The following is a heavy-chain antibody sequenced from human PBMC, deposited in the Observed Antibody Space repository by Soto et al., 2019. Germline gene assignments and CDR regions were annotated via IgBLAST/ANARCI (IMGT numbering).Heavy chain of an antibody. V-gene: IGHV3-30*18. Sequence: PGGSLRLSCAASGFTFSSYGMHGVRQAPGKGLEWVAVISYDGSNKYYADSVKGRFTISRDNSKNTLYLQMNSLRAEDTAVYYCAKDGPGGLAAADPNNYFYYYGMDVWGQGTTVTVSS. D-gene: IGHD6-13*01. CDR3: AKDGPGGLAAADPNNYFYYYGMDV. J-gene: IGHJ6*02. CDR2: ISYDGSNK. CDR1: GFTFSSYG.